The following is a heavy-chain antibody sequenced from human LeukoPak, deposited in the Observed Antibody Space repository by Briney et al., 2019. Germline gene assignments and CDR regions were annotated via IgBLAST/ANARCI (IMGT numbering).Heavy chain of an antibody. Sequence: PSETPSLTCAVYGGSFSGYYWSWIRQPPGKGLEWIGEINHSGSTNYNPPLKSRVTISVDTSKNQFSLKLSSVTAADTAVYYCARAHDTSGYYYWFDPWGQGTLVTVSS. V-gene: IGHV4-34*01. CDR3: ARAHDTSGYYYWFDP. D-gene: IGHD3-22*01. CDR1: GGSFSGYY. J-gene: IGHJ5*02. CDR2: INHSGST.